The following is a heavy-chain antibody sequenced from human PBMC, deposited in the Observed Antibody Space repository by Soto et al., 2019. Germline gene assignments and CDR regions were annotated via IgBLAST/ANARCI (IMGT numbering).Heavy chain of an antibody. V-gene: IGHV1-46*01. D-gene: IGHD3-22*01. CDR2: INPSGGSS. CDR1: GYTFTSYY. CDR3: GRGSLITMIVNY. Sequence: QVQLVQSGAEVMKPGASVKVSCKASGYTFTSYYMHWVRQAPGQGLEWMGIINPSGGSSSYAQKFQGRVTMTRDTSTNTVSMELNSLRSEDTAVYYCGRGSLITMIVNYWGQGTLVTVSS. J-gene: IGHJ4*02.